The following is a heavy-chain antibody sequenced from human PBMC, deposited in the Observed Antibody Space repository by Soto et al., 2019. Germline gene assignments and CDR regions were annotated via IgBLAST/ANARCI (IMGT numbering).Heavy chain of an antibody. D-gene: IGHD2-21*02. V-gene: IGHV3-21*02. CDR3: ARAETAWPLAYGLDV. CDR1: GFTFSTYS. J-gene: IGHJ6*02. Sequence: EVQLVESGGGLVKPGGSLRLSCVASGFTFSTYSMNWVRQAPGKGLEWVSTIGTRSDIYYAESVKGRFTISRDNAKNSLSLQMNSLRVEDTAVYYCARAETAWPLAYGLDVWGQGTAVTVSS. CDR2: IGTRSDI.